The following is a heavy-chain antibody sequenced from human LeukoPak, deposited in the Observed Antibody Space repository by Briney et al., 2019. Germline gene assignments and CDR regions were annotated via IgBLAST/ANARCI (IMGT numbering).Heavy chain of an antibody. CDR3: ARQTTKIDYDFWSGYSEFDY. CDR2: INPNSGGT. J-gene: IGHJ4*02. V-gene: IGHV1-2*02. D-gene: IGHD3-3*01. Sequence: GASVKVSCKASGYTFTGYYMHWVRQAPGQGLERMGWINPNSGGTNYAQKFQGRVTMTRDTSISTAYMELSRLRSDDTAVYYCARQTTKIDYDFWSGYSEFDYWGQGTLVTVSS. CDR1: GYTFTGYY.